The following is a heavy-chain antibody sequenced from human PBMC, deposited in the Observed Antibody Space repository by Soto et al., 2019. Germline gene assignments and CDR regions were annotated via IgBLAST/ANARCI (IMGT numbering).Heavy chain of an antibody. CDR1: GYTFTRYG. J-gene: IGHJ6*02. V-gene: IGHV1-18*01. Sequence: ASVKVSCKASGYTFTRYGISWVRQAPGQGLEWMGWISGYNGDTNYAQKFQDRDSMTIDTSTGTAYIELRSLTSDDTAIYYCAKNGQPPYYYYGLDVWGQGTKVTVSS. CDR3: AKNGQPPYYYYGLDV. D-gene: IGHD2-8*01. CDR2: ISGYNGDT.